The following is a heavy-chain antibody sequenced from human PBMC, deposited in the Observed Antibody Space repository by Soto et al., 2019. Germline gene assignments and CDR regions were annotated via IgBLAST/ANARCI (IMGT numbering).Heavy chain of an antibody. Sequence: SSETLSLTCAVSGGSMSSFSWSWIRQPPGKGLEFIGSISHSGRSEYNPSLKNRIILSVDVSKNQFSLNLKSMKVADTAVYYCARVAMENYYAMWIGSTSDALDVWGQGTTVT. V-gene: IGHV4-59*13. J-gene: IGHJ6*02. CDR3: ARVAMENYYAMWIGSTSDALDV. CDR2: ISHSGRS. D-gene: IGHD3-3*01. CDR1: GGSMSSFS.